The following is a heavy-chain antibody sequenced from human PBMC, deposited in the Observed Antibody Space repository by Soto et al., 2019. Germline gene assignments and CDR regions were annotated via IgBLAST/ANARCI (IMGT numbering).Heavy chain of an antibody. CDR3: ARDRGPPFLIAAAPPNGFAP. J-gene: IGHJ5*02. CDR1: GFTFSDYA. V-gene: IGHV3-30-3*01. CDR2: ISYDGSNR. Sequence: QVQLVESGGGVVQPGRSLRLSCAASGFTFSDYAMHWVRQAPGKGLEWVAVISYDGSNRYYAESVKGRLTSSRDNSKNTLYLQLNRLRPEDTAFYYCARDRGPPFLIAAAPPNGFAPWGQGTLVTVSS. D-gene: IGHD6-13*01.